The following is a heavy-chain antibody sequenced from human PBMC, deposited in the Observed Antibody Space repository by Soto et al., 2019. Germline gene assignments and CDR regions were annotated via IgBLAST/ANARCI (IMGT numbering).Heavy chain of an antibody. J-gene: IGHJ3*01. CDR1: GFSFSADGVG. CDR2: IYWDDDT. D-gene: IGHD3-16*01. Sequence: QITLKESGTTLVKPTQTLTLTCIFSGFSFSADGVGVGWIRQPPGKALEWLALIYWDDDTRYRPSLKSRLTITKDSSKNQVVLTMTNMDPVDTATYYCAHAFGGTSWPNDAFDVWGQGTVVTVSS. CDR3: AHAFGGTSWPNDAFDV. V-gene: IGHV2-5*02.